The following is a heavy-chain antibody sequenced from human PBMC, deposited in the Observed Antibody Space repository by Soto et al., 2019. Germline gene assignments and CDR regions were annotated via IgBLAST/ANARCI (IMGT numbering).Heavy chain of an antibody. CDR2: INHSGST. V-gene: IGHV4-34*01. CDR3: ARSLRGYYPPLNYYGMDV. J-gene: IGHJ6*02. CDR1: GGSFSGYY. D-gene: IGHD3-3*01. Sequence: SSETLSLTCAVYGGSFSGYYWSWIRQPPGKGLEWIGEINHSGSTNYNPSLKSRVTISVDTSKNQFSLKLSSVTAADTAVYYCARSLRGYYPPLNYYGMDVWGQGTTVTVSS.